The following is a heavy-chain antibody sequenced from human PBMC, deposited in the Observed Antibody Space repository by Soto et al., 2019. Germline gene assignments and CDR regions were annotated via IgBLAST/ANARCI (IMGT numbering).Heavy chain of an antibody. Sequence: ETLSLTCTVSGGSISSYFYIWVRQPPGKGLEWIGSVYYTGTTDYNPSLKSRVTISVDTSKTQFSLNLRSVTAADTAVYYCARDLAAVPRAFDYWGRGTLVNVSS. CDR1: GGSISSYF. D-gene: IGHD6-13*01. CDR3: ARDLAAVPRAFDY. J-gene: IGHJ4*02. CDR2: VYYTGTT. V-gene: IGHV4-59*01.